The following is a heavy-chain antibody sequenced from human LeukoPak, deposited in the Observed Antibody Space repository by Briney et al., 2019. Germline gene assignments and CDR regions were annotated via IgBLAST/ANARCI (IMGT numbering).Heavy chain of an antibody. D-gene: IGHD1-26*01. V-gene: IGHV5-51*01. Sequence: GESLKISCKGSGYSFTSYWIGWVRQMPGKGLEWMGIIYPNDSDTRYSPSFQGQVIISADKSISTAYVQWSSLKASDTAMYYCARDNSVGDNAWWFDPWGQGTLVTVSS. CDR1: GYSFTSYW. CDR3: ARDNSVGDNAWWFDP. J-gene: IGHJ5*02. CDR2: IYPNDSDT.